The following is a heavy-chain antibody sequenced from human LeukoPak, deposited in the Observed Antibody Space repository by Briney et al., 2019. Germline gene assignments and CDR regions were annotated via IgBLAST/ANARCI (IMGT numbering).Heavy chain of an antibody. V-gene: IGHV4-34*01. D-gene: IGHD3-9*01. Sequence: PSETLSLTCAVYGGSLSGYYWSWTRQPPGKGLEWIGEINHSGSTNYNPSLKSRVTISADTSKNQFSLKLSSVTAADTAVYYCARGVYDILTGYWFDPWGQGTRVTVSS. CDR1: GGSLSGYY. J-gene: IGHJ5*02. CDR2: INHSGST. CDR3: ARGVYDILTGYWFDP.